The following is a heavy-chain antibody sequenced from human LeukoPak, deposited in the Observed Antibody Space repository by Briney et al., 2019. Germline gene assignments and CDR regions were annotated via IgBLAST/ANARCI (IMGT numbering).Heavy chain of an antibody. CDR3: ARDRYCTNGVCYGHFDY. D-gene: IGHD2-8*01. CDR2: ISITSSYT. Sequence: PGGSLRLSCAASGLTFSDYYMSWIRQAPGKGLEWVSYISITSSYTNYADSVKGRFTVSRDNAKNSLYLQMNSLRAEDTAVYYCARDRYCTNGVCYGHFDYWGQGTLVTVSS. V-gene: IGHV3-11*06. J-gene: IGHJ4*02. CDR1: GLTFSDYY.